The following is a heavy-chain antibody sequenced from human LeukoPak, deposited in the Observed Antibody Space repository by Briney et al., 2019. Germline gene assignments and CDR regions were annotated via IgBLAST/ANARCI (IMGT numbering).Heavy chain of an antibody. CDR2: IYFSGST. CDR1: GGSISTYY. D-gene: IGHD6-19*01. V-gene: IGHV4-59*01. CDR3: AGYSSGWYVDY. J-gene: IGHJ4*02. Sequence: SETLPLTCTVSGGSISTYYWSWIRQPPGKGLEWIGYIYFSGSTDYNPSLKSRVIISVDTSNNQFSLKLSSVTAADTAVYYCAGYSSGWYVDYWGQGTLVTVSS.